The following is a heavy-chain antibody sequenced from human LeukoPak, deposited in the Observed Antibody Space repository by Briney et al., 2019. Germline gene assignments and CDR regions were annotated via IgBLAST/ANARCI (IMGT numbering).Heavy chain of an antibody. CDR3: ARDCRSTSCYAGAYYYGMDV. CDR2: IYYSGST. Sequence: SETLSLTCTVSGGSISSGGYYWSWIRQHPGKGLEWIGDIYYSGSTYYNPSLKSRVTISVDTSKNQFSLKLSSVTAADTAVYYCARDCRSTSCYAGAYYYGMDVWGQGTTVTVSS. J-gene: IGHJ6*02. CDR1: GGSISSGGYY. D-gene: IGHD2-2*01. V-gene: IGHV4-31*03.